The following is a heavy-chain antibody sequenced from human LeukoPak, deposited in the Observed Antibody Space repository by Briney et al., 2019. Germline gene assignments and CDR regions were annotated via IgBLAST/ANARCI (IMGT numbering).Heavy chain of an antibody. CDR2: FDPEDGET. CDR3: ATVRLLWFGESTLDAFDI. V-gene: IGHV1-24*01. D-gene: IGHD3-10*01. CDR1: GYTLTELS. J-gene: IGHJ3*02. Sequence: ASVKVSCKVSGYTLTELSMHWVRQAPGKGLEWMGGFDPEDGETIYAQKFQGRITMTEDTSTDTAYMELSSLRSEDTAVYYCATVRLLWFGESTLDAFDIWGQGTMVTVSS.